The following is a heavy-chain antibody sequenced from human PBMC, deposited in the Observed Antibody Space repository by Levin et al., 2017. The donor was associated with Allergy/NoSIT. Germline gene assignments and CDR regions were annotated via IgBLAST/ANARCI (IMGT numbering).Heavy chain of an antibody. V-gene: IGHV4-59*01. CDR3: ARESYDFWSGYLFDY. Sequence: GSLRLSCTVSGGSISSYYWSWIRQPPGKGLEWIGYIYYSGSTNYNPSLKSRVTISVDTSKNQFSLKLSSVTAADTAVYYCARESYDFWSGYLFDYWGQGTLVTVSS. D-gene: IGHD3-3*01. CDR2: IYYSGST. J-gene: IGHJ4*02. CDR1: GGSISSYY.